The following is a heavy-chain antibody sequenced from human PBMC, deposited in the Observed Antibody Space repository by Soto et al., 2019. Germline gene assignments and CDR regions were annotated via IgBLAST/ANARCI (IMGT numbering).Heavy chain of an antibody. D-gene: IGHD5-18*01. CDR1: GYAFTGYY. CDR2: INPNSGDT. Sequence: VASVKVACKASGYAFTGYYIHWVRQAPGQGLEWMGGINPNSGDTNYAQKVQGRVTMTRDTSFSTDYMELSSLRSDDTAVYYCATRYSYVHFWGQGTLVTVSS. J-gene: IGHJ4*02. CDR3: ATRYSYVHF. V-gene: IGHV1-2*02.